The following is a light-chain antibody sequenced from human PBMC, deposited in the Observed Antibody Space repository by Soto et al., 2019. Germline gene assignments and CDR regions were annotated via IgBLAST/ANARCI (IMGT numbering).Light chain of an antibody. CDR1: QSVSSN. CDR3: QQYNYWPPIT. V-gene: IGKV3-15*01. CDR2: GAS. Sequence: EIVMTQSPATLSVSPGERATLSCRASQSVSSNLAWYQQKPGQAPRLLIHGASTRATGIPARFSGSGSGTEFTLTITSLQSEDFAVYYCQQYNYWPPITFGQGTRLETK. J-gene: IGKJ5*01.